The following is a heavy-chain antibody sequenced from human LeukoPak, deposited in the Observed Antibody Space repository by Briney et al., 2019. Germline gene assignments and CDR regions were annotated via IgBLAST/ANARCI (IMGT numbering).Heavy chain of an antibody. V-gene: IGHV3-7*01. J-gene: IGHJ5*02. CDR3: ARESPVNWFDP. Sequence: GGSLRLSCAASGFTFSDCWMSWVRQAPGKGLEWVANIKQDGSEKYYVDSVKGRFTISRDNAKNSLYLQMNSLRAEDTAVYYCARESPVNWFDPWGQGTLVTVSS. CDR2: IKQDGSEK. CDR1: GFTFSDCW.